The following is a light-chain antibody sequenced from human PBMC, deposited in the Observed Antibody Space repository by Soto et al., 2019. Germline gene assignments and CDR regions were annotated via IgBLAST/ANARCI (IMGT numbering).Light chain of an antibody. CDR3: QQRSNWPT. CDR1: QSVSSY. CDR2: DAS. V-gene: IGKV3-11*01. Sequence: EIVLTQSPATLSLSPGERATLSCRASQSVSSYLAWYQQKPGHAPRLLIYDASNRATCIPARFSGSGSGTVFPLNISSLEPEDFAVYYCQQRSNWPTFGGGTKVEIK. J-gene: IGKJ4*01.